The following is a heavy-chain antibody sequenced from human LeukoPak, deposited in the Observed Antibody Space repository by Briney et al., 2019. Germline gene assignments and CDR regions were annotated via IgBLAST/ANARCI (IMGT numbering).Heavy chain of an antibody. D-gene: IGHD3-9*01. CDR1: GFTFSSYT. Sequence: GGSLRLSCAASGFTFSSYTMNWVRQAPGEGLEWVSSISSTSSYIYYADSVKGRFTISRDNAKTSPYLQMNSLRPEDTAVYYWGLVNYYYTGRAFGAKGPTAT. J-gene: IGHJ6*04. CDR2: ISSTSSYI. CDR3: GLVNYYYTGRAF. V-gene: IGHV3-21*01.